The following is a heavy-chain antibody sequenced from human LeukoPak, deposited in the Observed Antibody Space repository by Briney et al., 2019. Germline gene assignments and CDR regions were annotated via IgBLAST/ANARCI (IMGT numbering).Heavy chain of an antibody. J-gene: IGHJ4*02. CDR2: ISGDGGST. CDR1: GFAFSNYA. CDR3: AKGGKWDVTPFDY. Sequence: GGSLRLSCAASGFAFSNYAMNWVRQAPGKGLEWVAAISGDGGSTYYADSVKGRFTISRDNSKNTLYLQVNSLRAEDTAVYYCAKGGKWDVTPFDYWGQGTLVTVSS. V-gene: IGHV3-23*01. D-gene: IGHD1-26*01.